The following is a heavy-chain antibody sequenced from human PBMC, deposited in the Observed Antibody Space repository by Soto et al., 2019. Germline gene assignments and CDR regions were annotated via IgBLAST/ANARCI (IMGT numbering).Heavy chain of an antibody. Sequence: QVQLVQSGAEVKKPGASVKVSCKASGYTFTSYGISWVRQAPGQGLEWMGWISAYNGNTNYAQKLQGRVTMTTDTSXXTAYMELRSLRSDDTAVYYCARDLFYYDSSGYYVYWGQGTLVTVSS. CDR1: GYTFTSYG. CDR2: ISAYNGNT. CDR3: ARDLFYYDSSGYYVY. J-gene: IGHJ4*02. D-gene: IGHD3-22*01. V-gene: IGHV1-18*01.